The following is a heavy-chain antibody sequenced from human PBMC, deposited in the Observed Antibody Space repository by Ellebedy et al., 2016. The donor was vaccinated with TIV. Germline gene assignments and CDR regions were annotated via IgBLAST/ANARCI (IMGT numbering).Heavy chain of an antibody. CDR2: IYTSGST. CDR3: ARRTNTGSYNYFNY. J-gene: IGHJ4*02. Sequence: SETLSLXXIVSGDSISDYCWAWFRQPPVKGLEWIGRIYTSGSTNYNPSLNSRVTMSIDTSKNQFSLRLSSVTAADTAVYYCARRTNTGSYNYFNYWGQGTLVTVSS. CDR1: GDSISDYC. D-gene: IGHD1-26*01. V-gene: IGHV4-4*07.